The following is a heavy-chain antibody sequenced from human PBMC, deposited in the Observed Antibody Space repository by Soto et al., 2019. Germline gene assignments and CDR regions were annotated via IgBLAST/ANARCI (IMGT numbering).Heavy chain of an antibody. CDR1: GFTFSSYG. D-gene: IGHD2-2*01. Sequence: QVQLVESGGGVVQPGRSLRLSCAASGFTFSSYGMHWVRQAPGKGLEWVAVIWYDGSNKYYADSVKGRFTISRDNSKNTLYLQMNSLRAEDTAVYYCARDAGYCSSTSCFGGLDYWGQGTLVTVSS. CDR2: IWYDGSNK. J-gene: IGHJ4*02. V-gene: IGHV3-33*01. CDR3: ARDAGYCSSTSCFGGLDY.